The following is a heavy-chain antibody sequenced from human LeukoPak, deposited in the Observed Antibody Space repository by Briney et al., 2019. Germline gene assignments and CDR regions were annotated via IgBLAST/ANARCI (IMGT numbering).Heavy chain of an antibody. CDR3: ARGGVDSSTRNYYYYSYYMDV. Sequence: PGGSLRLSCAASGFTFTNYAMSWIRQPPGKGLEWIGYIYYSGSTNYNPSLKSRVTISVDTSKNYFSLRLRSVTAADTAVYYCARGGVDSSTRNYYYYSYYMDVWGKGTTVTVSS. CDR2: IYYSGST. CDR1: GFTFTNYA. V-gene: IGHV4-59*01. J-gene: IGHJ6*03. D-gene: IGHD6-13*01.